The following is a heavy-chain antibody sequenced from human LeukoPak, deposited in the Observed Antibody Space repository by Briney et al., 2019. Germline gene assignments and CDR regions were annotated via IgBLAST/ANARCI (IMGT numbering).Heavy chain of an antibody. CDR3: ARVIAAAGYFDY. V-gene: IGHV3-7*01. J-gene: IGHJ4*02. Sequence: GGSLRLSCVASGFTFSSYWMSWVRQAPGKGLEWVANIKQDGSEKYYVDSVKGRFTISRDNAKNSLYLQMNSLRAEDTAVYYCARVIAAAGYFDYWGQGTLVTVSS. CDR2: IKQDGSEK. D-gene: IGHD6-13*01. CDR1: GFTFSSYW.